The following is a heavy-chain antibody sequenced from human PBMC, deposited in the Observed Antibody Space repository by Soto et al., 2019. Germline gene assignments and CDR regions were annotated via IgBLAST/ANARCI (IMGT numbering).Heavy chain of an antibody. V-gene: IGHV3-48*03. Sequence: PGGSLRLSCAASGFTFSTYEMNWVRQAPGKGLEWVSYISSSGTTIYYAGSVKGRFTIFRDDAKDSLYLQMNSLRVEDTAVYYCASASYYSGYDVDPRGMDVWGQGTTVTVSS. CDR1: GFTFSTYE. D-gene: IGHD5-12*01. J-gene: IGHJ6*02. CDR2: ISSSGTTI. CDR3: ASASYYSGYDVDPRGMDV.